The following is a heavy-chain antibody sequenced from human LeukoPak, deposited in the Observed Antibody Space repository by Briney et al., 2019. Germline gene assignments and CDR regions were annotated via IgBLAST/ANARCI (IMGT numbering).Heavy chain of an antibody. J-gene: IGHJ4*02. CDR3: XXXXXSDSSGRGGDY. Sequence: GGSLRLSCAASGFTFSSYAMSWVRQAPGKGLEWVSAISGSGGSTYYADSVKGRFTISSDNSKNTLYLQMNILRGDDADVYCLXXXXXSDSSGRGGDYWGQGTLVTVSS. V-gene: IGHV3-23*01. CDR2: ISGSGGST. D-gene: IGHD3-22*01. CDR1: GFTFSSYA.